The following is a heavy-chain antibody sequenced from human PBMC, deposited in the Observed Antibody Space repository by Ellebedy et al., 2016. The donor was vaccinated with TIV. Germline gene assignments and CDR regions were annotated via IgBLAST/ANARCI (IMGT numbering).Heavy chain of an antibody. CDR3: ARDVLFGEIWP. Sequence: GGSLRLSCAASGFTFSSFWMHWFRQAPGKGLVWVSRINIDGNSTTYADFVRGRFTISRDNAKNTLYLQMNSLTVEDTAVYYCARDVLFGEIWPWGQGTLVTVSS. CDR2: INIDGNST. D-gene: IGHD3-10*01. J-gene: IGHJ5*02. CDR1: GFTFSSFW. V-gene: IGHV3-74*01.